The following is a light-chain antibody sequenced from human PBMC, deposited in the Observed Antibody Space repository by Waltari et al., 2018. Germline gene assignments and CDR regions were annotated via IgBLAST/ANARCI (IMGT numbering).Light chain of an antibody. CDR1: SSAIGAYDY. CDR3: CSYAGSYTYV. J-gene: IGLJ1*01. Sequence: QSALTQPRSVSGSPGQSVTISCTGTSSAIGAYDYVSWYQQHPGKPPKRIIYDVTERPAGVPDRFTGSKSGSTASLAISGVQAEDEADYYCCSYAGSYTYVFGTGTKVTVL. V-gene: IGLV2-11*01. CDR2: DVT.